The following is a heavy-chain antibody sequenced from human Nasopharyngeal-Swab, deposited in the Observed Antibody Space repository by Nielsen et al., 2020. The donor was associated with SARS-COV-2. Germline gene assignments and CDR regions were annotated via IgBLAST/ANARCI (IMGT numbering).Heavy chain of an antibody. CDR3: ARHYYDSSGYYQRWYFDL. CDR2: IYHSGST. CDR1: GGSISSSNW. D-gene: IGHD3-22*01. J-gene: IGHJ2*01. Sequence: SETLSLTCAVSGGSISSSNWWSWVRQPPGKGLEWIGEIYHSGSTNYNPSLKSRVTISVDKSKNQFSLKLSSVTAADTAVYYCARHYYDSSGYYQRWYFDLWGRGTLVTVSS. V-gene: IGHV4-4*02.